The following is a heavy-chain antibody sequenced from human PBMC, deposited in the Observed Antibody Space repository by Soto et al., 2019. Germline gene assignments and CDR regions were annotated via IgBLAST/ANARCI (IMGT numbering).Heavy chain of an antibody. CDR1: GYTFTSYA. D-gene: IGHD3-9*01. V-gene: IGHV1-3*01. Sequence: ASVKVSCKASGYTFTSYAMHWVRQAPGQRLEWMGWINAGNGNTKYSQKFQGRVTITRDTSASTAYMQLSSLRSEDTAVYYCAKDPKYYDILTGYYAGPYGDYVVYCGQGTLVTVSS. CDR2: INAGNGNT. CDR3: AKDPKYYDILTGYYAGPYGDYVVY. J-gene: IGHJ4*02.